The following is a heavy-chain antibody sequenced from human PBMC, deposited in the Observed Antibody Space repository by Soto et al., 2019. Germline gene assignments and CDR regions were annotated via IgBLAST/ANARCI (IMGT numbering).Heavy chain of an antibody. CDR2: INGGNGNT. CDR1: GLTFTSYA. J-gene: IGHJ5*02. CDR3: ATQFGSRGFDP. D-gene: IGHD3-16*01. Sequence: ASVKVSCKTSGLTFTSYAMHWARQVPGQRLEWMGWINGGNGNTKVSQTLQGRVSITRDTSASTAYMELSSLRSEDTAIYYCATQFGSRGFDPWGQGTLVTVS. V-gene: IGHV1-3*01.